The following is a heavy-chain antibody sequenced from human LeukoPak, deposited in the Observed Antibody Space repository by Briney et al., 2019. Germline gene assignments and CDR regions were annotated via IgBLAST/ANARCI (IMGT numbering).Heavy chain of an antibody. CDR3: AKVPYDTSAYFLFDY. D-gene: IGHD3-22*01. Sequence: GGSLRLSCAASGFTFSSYAMSWVRQAPGKGLEWVSAISGSGGSTYYADSVKGRYTISRDNSKNTLYLQMNSLRAEDTAVYYCAKVPYDTSAYFLFDYWGQGTLVTVSS. V-gene: IGHV3-23*01. J-gene: IGHJ4*02. CDR2: ISGSGGST. CDR1: GFTFSSYA.